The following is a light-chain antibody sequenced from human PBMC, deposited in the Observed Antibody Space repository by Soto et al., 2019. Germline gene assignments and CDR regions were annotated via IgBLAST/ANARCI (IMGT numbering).Light chain of an antibody. V-gene: IGLV2-14*01. Sequence: QSALTQPASVSGSPGQAITISCTGTSSDVGGYNYVSWYQQHPGKAPKLMIYDVINRPSGVSNRFSGSKSGNTASLTISRRMAEHEADYYSSSYTSSRNYVFGTGTKLTVL. CDR1: SSDVGGYNY. J-gene: IGLJ1*01. CDR2: DVI. CDR3: SSYTSSRNYV.